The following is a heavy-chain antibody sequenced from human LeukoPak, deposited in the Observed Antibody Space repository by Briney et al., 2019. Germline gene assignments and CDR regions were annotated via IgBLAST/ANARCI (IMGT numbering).Heavy chain of an antibody. CDR2: IYTSGST. V-gene: IGHV4-4*07. Sequence: PSETLSLTCTVSGGSISSYYWSWIRQPAGEGLEWIGRIYTSGSTNYNPSLKSRVTMSVDTSKNQFSLKLSSVTAADTAVYYCARDTSYYDGSGYSFFDYWGQGTLVTVSS. D-gene: IGHD3-22*01. J-gene: IGHJ4*02. CDR1: GGSISSYY. CDR3: ARDTSYYDGSGYSFFDY.